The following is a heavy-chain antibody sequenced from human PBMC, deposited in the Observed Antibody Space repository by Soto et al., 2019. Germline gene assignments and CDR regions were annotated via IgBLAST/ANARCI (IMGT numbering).Heavy chain of an antibody. Sequence: QVQLQESGPGLVKPSETLSLTCTVSGGSVSSGSYYWSWIRQPPGKGLEWIGYIYYSGSTNYNPSLKSRVNISVDTSKTQFSLKLSSVNAADTAVYYCARDGLVTYFDYWGQGTLVTVSS. D-gene: IGHD2-21*02. CDR2: IYYSGST. CDR3: ARDGLVTYFDY. J-gene: IGHJ4*02. CDR1: GGSVSSGSYY. V-gene: IGHV4-61*01.